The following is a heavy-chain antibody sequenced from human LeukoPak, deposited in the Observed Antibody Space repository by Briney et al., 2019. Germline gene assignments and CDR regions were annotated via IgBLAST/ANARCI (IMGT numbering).Heavy chain of an antibody. CDR2: ISAYNGNT. D-gene: IGHD1-26*01. V-gene: IGHV1-18*01. J-gene: IGHJ4*02. CDR3: AKDRGWELHYFDY. Sequence: ASVKVSCKASGYTFTSYGISWVRQAPGQGLEWMGWISAYNGNTNYAQKFQGRVTITADKSTSTAYMELSSLRAEDTAVYYCAKDRGWELHYFDYWGQGTLVTVSS. CDR1: GYTFTSYG.